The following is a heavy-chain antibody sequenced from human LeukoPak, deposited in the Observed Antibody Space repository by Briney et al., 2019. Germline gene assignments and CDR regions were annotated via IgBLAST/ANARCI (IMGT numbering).Heavy chain of an antibody. CDR3: ARAEVRGGFFDY. CDR1: GDSINGYF. Sequence: SETLSLTCTVSGDSINGYFWSWIRQPPGKGLEWIGYIYYSGGTNYNPSLKSRVTISVDTSKNQFSLKLSSVTAADTAVYYCARAEVRGGFFDYWGQGTLVTVPS. CDR2: IYYSGGT. D-gene: IGHD3-10*01. J-gene: IGHJ4*02. V-gene: IGHV4-59*01.